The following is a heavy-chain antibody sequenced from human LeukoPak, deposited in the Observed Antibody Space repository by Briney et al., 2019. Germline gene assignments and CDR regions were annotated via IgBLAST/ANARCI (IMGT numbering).Heavy chain of an antibody. CDR2: ISGSGGST. Sequence: GGSLRLPCAASGFTFSSYAMSWVRQAPGKGLEWVSAISGSGGSTYYADSVKGRFTISRDNSKNTLYLQVNSLRAEDTAVYYCAKGDSSGYYYEPPYFDYWGQGTLVTVSS. CDR1: GFTFSSYA. J-gene: IGHJ4*02. V-gene: IGHV3-23*01. D-gene: IGHD3-22*01. CDR3: AKGDSSGYYYEPPYFDY.